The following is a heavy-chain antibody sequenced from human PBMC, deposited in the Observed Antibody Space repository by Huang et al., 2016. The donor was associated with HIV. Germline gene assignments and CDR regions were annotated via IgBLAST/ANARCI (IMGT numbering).Heavy chain of an antibody. V-gene: IGHV1-24*01. CDR3: ATGFDVFFDF. J-gene: IGHJ4*02. CDR1: AYTLTELS. CDR2: FDPEIGET. D-gene: IGHD3-9*01. Sequence: QVQLVQSRAEVKKPGASVKVSCKVSAYTLTELSINWVRQPPGKGLEWMGGFDPEIGETIYAQKVQGRVTMTEDTSTETAFMELSGLRPEDTAVYYCATGFDVFFDFWGQGTLVTVSS.